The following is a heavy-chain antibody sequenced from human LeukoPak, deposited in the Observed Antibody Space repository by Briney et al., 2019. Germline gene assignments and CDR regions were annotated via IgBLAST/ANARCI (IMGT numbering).Heavy chain of an antibody. CDR3: ARVLYYDNSAYST. V-gene: IGHV3-21*01. J-gene: IGHJ5*02. CDR2: ISSSSDYI. D-gene: IGHD3-22*01. Sequence: GGSLRLSCAASGFTFSSYNMNWVRQAPGKGLEWVSSISSSSDYIYYADSVKGRFTISRDNAKNSLFLRMNSLRAEDTAVYYCARVLYYDNSAYSTWGQGTLVTVSS. CDR1: GFTFSSYN.